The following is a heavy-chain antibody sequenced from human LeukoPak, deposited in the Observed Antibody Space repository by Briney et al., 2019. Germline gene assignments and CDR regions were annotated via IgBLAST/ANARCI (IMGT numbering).Heavy chain of an antibody. V-gene: IGHV3-7*03. Sequence: GGSLRLSCAASGFNFRDHWMDWVRQAPGKGLEWVGHIKTDGSETDYLDSLRGRFSISRDNTNNALYLQMNSLRVEDTAVYYCVKNNGWFHLAQWGQGTLVTVSS. D-gene: IGHD6-19*01. CDR1: GFNFRDHW. J-gene: IGHJ4*02. CDR2: IKTDGSET. CDR3: VKNNGWFHLAQ.